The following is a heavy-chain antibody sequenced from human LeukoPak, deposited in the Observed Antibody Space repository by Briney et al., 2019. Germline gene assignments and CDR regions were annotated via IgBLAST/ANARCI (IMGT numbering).Heavy chain of an antibody. V-gene: IGHV3-23*01. J-gene: IGHJ4*02. CDR1: GFTFSSYA. Sequence: GRSLRLSCAASGFTFSSYAMSWVRQAPGKGLEWVSGITGSGGSTNYADSVKGRFTISRDNSKNTLYMQMNSLRAEDTAVYYCAKQGHSSRPFDYWGQGTLVTVSS. CDR2: ITGSGGST. D-gene: IGHD6-13*01. CDR3: AKQGHSSRPFDY.